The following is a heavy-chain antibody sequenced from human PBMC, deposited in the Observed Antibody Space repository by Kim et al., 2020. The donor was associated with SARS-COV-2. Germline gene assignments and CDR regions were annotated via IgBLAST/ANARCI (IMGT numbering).Heavy chain of an antibody. CDR3: ARTLGGSYYVYHY. J-gene: IGHJ4*02. Sequence: SETLSLTCTVSGASISTTNYYWGWIRQPPGKGLEWIASIFYSGTTYYNPSLKSRATISVDTSKNQSSLMLNFVIAADTAVYYCARTLGGSYYVYHYWGQGTLVTVSS. V-gene: IGHV4-39*01. D-gene: IGHD1-26*01. CDR1: GASISTTNYY. CDR2: IFYSGTT.